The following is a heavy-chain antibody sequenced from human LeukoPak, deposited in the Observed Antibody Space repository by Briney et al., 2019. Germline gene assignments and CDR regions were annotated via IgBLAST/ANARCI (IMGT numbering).Heavy chain of an antibody. CDR1: SGSISTSNYY. CDR2: IYYSGST. CDR3: ARLRFLEWLPHPFDY. V-gene: IGHV4-39*07. D-gene: IGHD3-3*01. Sequence: SETLSLTCTVSSGSISTSNYYWGWIRQPPGKGLEWIGSIYYSGSTYYNPSLKSRVTISVDTSKNQFSLKLSSVTAADTAVYYCARLRFLEWLPHPFDYWGQGTLVTVSS. J-gene: IGHJ4*02.